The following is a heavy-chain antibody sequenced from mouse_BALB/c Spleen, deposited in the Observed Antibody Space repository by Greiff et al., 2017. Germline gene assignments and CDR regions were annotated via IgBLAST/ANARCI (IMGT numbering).Heavy chain of an antibody. CDR3: ARALYYYGSSPYAMDY. CDR2: ISDGGSYT. D-gene: IGHD1-1*01. CDR1: GFTFSDYY. Sequence: DVKLVESGGGLVKPGGSLKLSCAASGFTFSDYYMYWVRQTPEKRLEWVATISDGGSYTYYPDSVKGRFTISRDNAKNNLYLQMSSLKSEDTAMYYCARALYYYGSSPYAMDYWGQGTSVTVSS. V-gene: IGHV5-4*02. J-gene: IGHJ4*01.